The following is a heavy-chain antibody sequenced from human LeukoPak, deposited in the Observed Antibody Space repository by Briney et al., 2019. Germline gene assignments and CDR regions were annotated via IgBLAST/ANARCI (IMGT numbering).Heavy chain of an antibody. CDR1: GFTFSTYA. CDR2: ISGSGSFT. CDR3: AKYVVRRSSSSGYFDY. V-gene: IGHV3-23*01. Sequence: GGSLRLSCAASGFTFSTYAMSWVRQAPGKGLEGVSGISGSGSFTIYGDSVRGRFTISRDNSNNMLYLQMNSLRAEDTAVYYCAKYVVRRSSSSGYFDYWGQGTLVTVSS. D-gene: IGHD6-6*01. J-gene: IGHJ4*02.